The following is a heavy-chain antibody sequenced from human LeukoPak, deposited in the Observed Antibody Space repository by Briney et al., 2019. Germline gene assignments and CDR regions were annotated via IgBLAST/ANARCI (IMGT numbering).Heavy chain of an antibody. CDR1: GDIFNSYS. J-gene: IGHJ4*02. CDR2: IIPIFGST. CDR3: ARVGKVDTANDY. D-gene: IGHD5-18*01. V-gene: IGHV1-69*05. Sequence: SVKVSCNASGDIFNSYSVSWVRQAPGQGLEWMGGIIPIFGSTNYAQKFQGRVTITTDQSTSTAYMELRSLRSDDTAVYYCARVGKVDTANDYWGQGTLVTVSS.